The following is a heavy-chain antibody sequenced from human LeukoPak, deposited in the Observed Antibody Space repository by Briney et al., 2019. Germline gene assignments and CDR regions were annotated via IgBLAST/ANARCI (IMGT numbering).Heavy chain of an antibody. CDR2: IIPIFVTA. J-gene: IGHJ6*03. D-gene: IGHD4-23*01. CDR3: ARGGVTYYYYYMDV. CDR1: GGTFSSYA. Sequence: ASVKVSCKASGGTFSSYAISWVRQAPGQGLEWMGGIIPIFVTANYAQKFQGRVTITADESTSTAYMELSSLRSEDTAVYYCARGGVTYYYYYMDVWGKGTTVTISS. V-gene: IGHV1-69*13.